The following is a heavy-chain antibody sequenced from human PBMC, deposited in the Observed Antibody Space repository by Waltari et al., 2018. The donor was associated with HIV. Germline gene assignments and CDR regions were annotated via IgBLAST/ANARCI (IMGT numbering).Heavy chain of an antibody. CDR2: IYPDDADN. V-gene: IGHV5-51*01. D-gene: IGHD6-6*01. CDR3: ARHRLGRSWFDP. J-gene: IGHJ5*02. CDR1: GFTFTNYW. Sequence: EVQLEQSGAEVKKPGESLKISCKASGFTFTNYWIAWVRQTPGKGLEWMGIIYPDDADNRNSPSCEGHGTISADKSTTTAYLQWTSLGASDSGIYYCARHRLGRSWFDPWGQGTLVTVAS.